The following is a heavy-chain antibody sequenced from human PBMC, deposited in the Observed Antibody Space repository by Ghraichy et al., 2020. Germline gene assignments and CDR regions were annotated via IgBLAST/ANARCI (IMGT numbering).Heavy chain of an antibody. V-gene: IGHV4-39*01. Sequence: ETLSLTCTVSGGFISTSSYYWGWIRQPPGKGLEWIGSIHYSGTTYYNPSLESRVTISVDTSKNQFSLRLTSVTAADTAVYYCATPRRGAGGFDFWGQGTLVTVSS. CDR1: GGFISTSSYY. J-gene: IGHJ4*02. CDR3: ATPRRGAGGFDF. CDR2: IHYSGTT. D-gene: IGHD3-10*01.